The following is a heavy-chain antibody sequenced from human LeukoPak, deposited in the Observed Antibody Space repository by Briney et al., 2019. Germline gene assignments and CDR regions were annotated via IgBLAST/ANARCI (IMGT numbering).Heavy chain of an antibody. V-gene: IGHV4-59*08. CDR1: GGSINNYY. J-gene: IGHJ6*02. CDR2: IFYSGST. CDR3: ARQPGPSYYDFWSGYYDYYYGMDV. Sequence: ASETLSLTCTVSGGSINNYYWSWIRQPPGKGLEWIGYIFYSGSTNYNPSLKSRVTISVDTSKNQFSLKLSSVTAADTAVYYCARQPGPSYYDFWSGYYDYYYGMDVWGQGTTVTVSS. D-gene: IGHD3-3*01.